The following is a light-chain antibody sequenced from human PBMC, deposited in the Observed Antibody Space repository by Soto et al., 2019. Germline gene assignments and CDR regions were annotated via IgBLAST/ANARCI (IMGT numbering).Light chain of an antibody. Sequence: DIQMTQSPSSLSASVGDRVTITCRASQGISNYLAWYQQKPGKVPKLLIYTASTLRSGVPSRFSGSGSGTDFTLTISSLQPEDVATYYWQKYNSAPLTFGGGTKVEIK. CDR1: QGISNY. CDR3: QKYNSAPLT. J-gene: IGKJ4*01. CDR2: TAS. V-gene: IGKV1-27*01.